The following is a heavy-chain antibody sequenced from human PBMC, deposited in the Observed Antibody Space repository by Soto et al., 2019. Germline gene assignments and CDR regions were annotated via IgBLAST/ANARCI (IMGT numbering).Heavy chain of an antibody. Sequence: GESLKISCKGSGYSFTSYWISWLRQMPGKGLEWMGRIDPSDSYTNYSPSFQGHVTISADKSISTAYLQWSSLKGSDTAMYYCARRGRVGYCSSTSCRVDYYYYGMDVWGQGTTVTVSS. V-gene: IGHV5-10-1*01. CDR2: IDPSDSYT. D-gene: IGHD2-2*01. CDR3: ARRGRVGYCSSTSCRVDYYYYGMDV. J-gene: IGHJ6*02. CDR1: GYSFTSYW.